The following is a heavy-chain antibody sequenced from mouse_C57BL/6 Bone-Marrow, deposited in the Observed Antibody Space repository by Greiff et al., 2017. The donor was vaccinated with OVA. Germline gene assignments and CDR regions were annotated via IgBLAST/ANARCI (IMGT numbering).Heavy chain of an antibody. D-gene: IGHD2-14*01. V-gene: IGHV1-74*01. CDR2: IHPSDSDT. Sequence: QVQLQQPGAELVKPGASVKVSCKASGYTFTSYWMHWVKQRPGQGLEWIGRIHPSDSDTNYNQKFKGKATLTVDKSSSTAYMQLSSLTSEDSAVYSFAAWSHYRKNLWAKDLWGQRTSVTVSS. CDR3: AAWSHYRKNLWAKDL. CDR1: GYTFTSYW. J-gene: IGHJ4*01.